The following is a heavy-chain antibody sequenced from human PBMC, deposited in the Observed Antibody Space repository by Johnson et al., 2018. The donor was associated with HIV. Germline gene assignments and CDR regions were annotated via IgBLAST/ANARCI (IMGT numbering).Heavy chain of an antibody. CDR3: ARENYDYVWESYRKGGAFDI. CDR2: IYGGGTT. J-gene: IGHJ3*02. Sequence: VTLVESGGGLVQPGGSLRLSCAASGFTVSTNYLTWVRQAPGKGLEWVSLIYGGGTTYYADSVKGRFTVSRDNSKNTLYLQMNSLTAEDTAVYYCARENYDYVWESYRKGGAFDIWGQGTMVTVSS. D-gene: IGHD3-16*02. CDR1: GFTVSTNY. V-gene: IGHV3-66*01.